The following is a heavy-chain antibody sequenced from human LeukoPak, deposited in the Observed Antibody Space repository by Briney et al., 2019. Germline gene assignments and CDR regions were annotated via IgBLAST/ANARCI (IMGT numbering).Heavy chain of an antibody. CDR2: INHSGST. CDR3: ASEKYYGGNSGFVG. D-gene: IGHD4-23*01. Sequence: SETLSLTCAVYGGSFSGYYWSWIRQPPGKGLEWTGEINHSGSTNYNPSLKSRVTISVDTSKNQFSLKLSSVTAADTAVYYCASEKYYGGNSGFVGWGQGTLATVSS. CDR1: GGSFSGYY. J-gene: IGHJ4*02. V-gene: IGHV4-34*01.